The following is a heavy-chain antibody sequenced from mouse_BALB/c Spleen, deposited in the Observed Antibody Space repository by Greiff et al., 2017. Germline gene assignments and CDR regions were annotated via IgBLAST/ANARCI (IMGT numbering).Heavy chain of an antibody. CDR2: ISSGSSTI. J-gene: IGHJ4*01. CDR3: AREVNYAMDY. V-gene: IGHV5-17*02. CDR1: GFTFSSFG. Sequence: EVKVVESGGGLVQPGGSRKLSCAASGFTFSSFGMHWVRQAPEKGLEWVAYISSGSSTIYYADTVKGRFTISRDNPKNTLFLQMTSLRSEDTAMYYCAREVNYAMDYWGQGTSVTVSS. D-gene: IGHD2-13*01.